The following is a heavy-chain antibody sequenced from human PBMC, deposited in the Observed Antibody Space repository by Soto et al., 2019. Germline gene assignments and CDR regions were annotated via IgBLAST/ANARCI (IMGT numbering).Heavy chain of an antibody. Sequence: ASETLSLTCTFSSGSISSGGYYWSWIRQHPGKVLEWIGYIYYSGSTYYNPTLKSRVTISVDTSKNHFSLKLSSVTAADTAVYYCARVFKGWDRPRNRWFDPWGQGTLVTVSS. CDR3: ARVFKGWDRPRNRWFDP. CDR2: IYYSGST. J-gene: IGHJ5*02. D-gene: IGHD1-26*01. CDR1: SGSISSGGYY. V-gene: IGHV4-31*03.